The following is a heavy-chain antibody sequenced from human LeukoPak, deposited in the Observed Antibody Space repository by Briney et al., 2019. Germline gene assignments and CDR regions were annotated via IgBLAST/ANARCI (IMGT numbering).Heavy chain of an antibody. D-gene: IGHD3-10*01. V-gene: IGHV3-21*01. Sequence: GGSLRLSCAASGFTFSSYSMNWVRQAPGKGLEWVSSISSSSSYIYYADSVKGRFTISRDNAKNSLYLQMNSLRAEDTAVYYCARGLYGSGGYNYWGQGTLVTVSS. CDR1: GFTFSSYS. J-gene: IGHJ4*02. CDR2: ISSSSSYI. CDR3: ARGLYGSGGYNY.